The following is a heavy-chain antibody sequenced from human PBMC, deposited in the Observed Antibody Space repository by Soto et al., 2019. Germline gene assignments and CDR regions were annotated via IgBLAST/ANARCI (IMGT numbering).Heavy chain of an antibody. D-gene: IGHD6-6*01. CDR3: ARTRSFTLGFYYDGMDV. Sequence: GESLKISCQGSGYSFASYWIGWVRQMPGKDLEWMGIIYPGDSDTRYSPSFQGQVTISADKSLRTAYLQWTSLKASATALYYCARTRSFTLGFYYDGMDVWGQGTAVTV. CDR2: IYPGDSDT. J-gene: IGHJ6*02. CDR1: GYSFASYW. V-gene: IGHV5-51*01.